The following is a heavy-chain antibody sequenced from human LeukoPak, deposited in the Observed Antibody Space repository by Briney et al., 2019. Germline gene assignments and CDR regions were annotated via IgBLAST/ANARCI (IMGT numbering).Heavy chain of an antibody. CDR3: ARGEVGASEFDY. CDR2: INHSGST. D-gene: IGHD1-26*01. V-gene: IGHV4-34*01. J-gene: IGHJ4*02. CDR1: GGSFSGYF. Sequence: SETLSLTCAVYGGSFSGYFWSWIRQPPGKGLEWSGEINHSGSTNYNPSLKSRVTISVDTSKNQFSLKLSSVAAADTAVYYCARGEVGASEFDYWGQGTLVTVSS.